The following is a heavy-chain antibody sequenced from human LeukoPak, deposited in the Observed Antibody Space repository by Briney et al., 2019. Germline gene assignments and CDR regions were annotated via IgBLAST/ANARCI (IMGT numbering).Heavy chain of an antibody. J-gene: IGHJ5*02. CDR2: IYYSGST. Sequence: PSETLSLTCTVSGGSISSSSYYWGWIRQPPGKGLEWIGSIYYSGSTYYNPSLKSRVTISVDTSKNQFSLKLSSVTAADTAVYYCARGDPMTWGQGTLVTVSS. CDR1: GGSISSSSYY. D-gene: IGHD3-22*01. V-gene: IGHV4-39*07. CDR3: ARGDPMT.